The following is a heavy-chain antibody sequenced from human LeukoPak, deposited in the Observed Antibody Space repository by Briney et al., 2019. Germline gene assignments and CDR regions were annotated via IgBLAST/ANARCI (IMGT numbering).Heavy chain of an antibody. CDR2: MNPNSGNT. CDR1: GYTFTSYD. D-gene: IGHD5-18*01. CDR3: ARRGTAMGFDYYYYYYMDV. J-gene: IGHJ6*03. V-gene: IGHV1-8*03. Sequence: GASVKVSCKASGYTFTSYDINWARRATGQGLEWMGWMNPNSGNTGYAQKFQGRVTITRNTSISTAYMELSSLRSEDAAVYYCARRGTAMGFDYYYYYYMDVWGKGTTVTVFS.